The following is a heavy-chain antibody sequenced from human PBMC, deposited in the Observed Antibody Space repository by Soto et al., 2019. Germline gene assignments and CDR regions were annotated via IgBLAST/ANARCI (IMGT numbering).Heavy chain of an antibody. CDR3: AKHPPILVYTGLETGIFDY. D-gene: IGHD3-3*01. J-gene: IGHJ4*02. V-gene: IGHV3-23*01. Sequence: EVQLLESGGGLVQPGGSLRLSCTVSGFTFSSYAMSWVRQAPGKGLEWVSAISASGGSIYYADSVKGRFTISRDNSXNXLXXQMNSLRAEDTAVYYCAKHPPILVYTGLETGIFDYWGQGTLVTVSA. CDR2: ISASGGSI. CDR1: GFTFSSYA.